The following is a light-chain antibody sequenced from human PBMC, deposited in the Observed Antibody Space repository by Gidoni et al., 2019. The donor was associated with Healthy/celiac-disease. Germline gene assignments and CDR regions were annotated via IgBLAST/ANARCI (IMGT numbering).Light chain of an antibody. CDR3: QQYNSYST. CDR2: KAS. V-gene: IGKV1-5*03. Sequence: EIQMTQSPSTLSASVGARVTITCRASQSISTWLSWYQQKPGKALKLLIYKASLESVVPSRFRGSGSGTEFTLTISSLQPDDFATYYCQQYNSYSTFGPGTKVDIK. CDR1: QSISTW. J-gene: IGKJ3*01.